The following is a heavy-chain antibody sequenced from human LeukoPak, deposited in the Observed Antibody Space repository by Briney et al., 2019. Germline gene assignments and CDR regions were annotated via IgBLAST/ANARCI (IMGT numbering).Heavy chain of an antibody. CDR1: GYTFTSHD. Sequence: ASVKVSCKTSGYTFTSHDINWMRQATGQGLEWMGGIIPIFGTANYAQKFQGRVTITADESTSTAYMELSSLRSEDTAVYYCARSGSRICSGGSCYPYNWFDPWGQGTLVTVSS. V-gene: IGHV1-69*13. CDR3: ARSGSRICSGGSCYPYNWFDP. D-gene: IGHD2-15*01. CDR2: IIPIFGTA. J-gene: IGHJ5*02.